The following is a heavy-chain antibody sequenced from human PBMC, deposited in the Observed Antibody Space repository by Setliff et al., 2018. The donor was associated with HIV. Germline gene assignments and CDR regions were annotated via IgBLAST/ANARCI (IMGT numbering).Heavy chain of an antibody. CDR1: GGSISSHY. Sequence: SETLSLTCTASGVSGGSISSHYWNWIRQPPGKGLEWIGYIYYTGTTKNNPSLKSRVTMSIDTSKNQFSLKLSSVTAADTAVYYCARGLWFGGSYWFDPWGQGTLVTSPQ. D-gene: IGHD3-10*01. V-gene: IGHV4-59*11. J-gene: IGHJ5*02. CDR3: ARGLWFGGSYWFDP. CDR2: IYYTGTT.